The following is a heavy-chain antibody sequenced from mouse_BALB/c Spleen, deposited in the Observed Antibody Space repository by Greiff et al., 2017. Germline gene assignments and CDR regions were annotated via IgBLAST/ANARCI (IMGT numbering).Heavy chain of an antibody. CDR3: ARGGWGNYGYYAMDY. CDR2: ISSGGST. J-gene: IGHJ4*01. Sequence: EVQLVESGVGLVKPGGSLKLSCAASGFTFSSYAMSWVRQTPEKRLEWVASISSGGSTYYPDSVKGRFTISRDNARNILYLQMSSLRSEDTAMYYCARGGWGNYGYYAMDYWGQGTSVTVSS. D-gene: IGHD2-1*01. CDR1: GFTFSSYA. V-gene: IGHV5-6-5*01.